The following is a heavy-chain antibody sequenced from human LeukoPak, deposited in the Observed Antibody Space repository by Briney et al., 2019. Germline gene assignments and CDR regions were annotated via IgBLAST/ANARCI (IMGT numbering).Heavy chain of an antibody. V-gene: IGHV3-7*01. CDR3: VRLCIGGTKCAFDS. CDR2: INQNGSDK. D-gene: IGHD1-26*01. Sequence: PGGSLRLSCAASGFSFTSYCMSWVRQAPGKGLEWVANINQNGSDKYYVGSVKGRFTISRDNTKNSLYLQMNSLRAEDTAVYYCVRLCIGGTKCAFDSSGQGRMVTAYS. CDR1: GFSFTSYC. J-gene: IGHJ3*02.